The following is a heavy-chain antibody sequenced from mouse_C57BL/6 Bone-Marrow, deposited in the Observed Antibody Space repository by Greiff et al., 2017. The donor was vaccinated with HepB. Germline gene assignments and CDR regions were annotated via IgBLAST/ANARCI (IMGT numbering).Heavy chain of an antibody. V-gene: IGHV1-82*01. CDR3: ARGGGNYFDY. J-gene: IGHJ2*01. CDR1: GYAFSSSW. Sequence: QVQLQQSGPELVKPGASVKISCKASGYAFSSSWMNWVKQRPGKGLEWIGRIYPGDGDTNYNGKFKGKATLTADKSSSTAYMQLSSLTSEDSAVYFCARGGGNYFDYWGQGTTLTVSP. CDR2: IYPGDGDT.